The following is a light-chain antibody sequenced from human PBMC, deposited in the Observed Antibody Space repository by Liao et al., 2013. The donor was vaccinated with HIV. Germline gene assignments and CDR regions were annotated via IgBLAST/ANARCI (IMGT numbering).Light chain of an antibody. J-gene: IGLJ1*01. Sequence: SYELTQPPSVSVSPGQTASITCSGDALPKLYAYWYQQKPGQAPVLVIYQDNKRPSGIPERFSGSNSGNTATLTISGTQAMDEADYYCQAWDSSTSYVFGTGTKVTVL. CDR1: ALPKLY. CDR2: QDN. V-gene: IGLV3-1*01. CDR3: QAWDSSTSYV.